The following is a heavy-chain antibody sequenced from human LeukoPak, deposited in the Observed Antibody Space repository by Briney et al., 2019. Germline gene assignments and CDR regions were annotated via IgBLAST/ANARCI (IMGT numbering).Heavy chain of an antibody. Sequence: SETLSLTCTVSGGSISSFYWSWIRQPPGKGLEWIGSIYYSGNTYYSPSLMSRVTISVDTSKNQFSLILRSVTAADTAVYYCARAPHFFDTSGSRYYFDYWGQGALVTVSS. CDR1: GGSISSFY. V-gene: IGHV4-59*12. D-gene: IGHD3-22*01. CDR3: ARAPHFFDTSGSRYYFDY. CDR2: IYYSGNT. J-gene: IGHJ4*02.